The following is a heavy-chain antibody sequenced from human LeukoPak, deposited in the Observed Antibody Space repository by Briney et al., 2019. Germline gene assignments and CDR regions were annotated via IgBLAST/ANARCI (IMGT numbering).Heavy chain of an antibody. CDR3: ARDDQTF. Sequence: GGSLRLSCAASGFTLSSYWMSWVRQAPGKGLEWVANIKQDGSEKYYVDSVKGRFTISRDNAKNSLYLQMNSLRAEDTAVYYCARDDQTFWGQGTLVTVSS. CDR2: IKQDGSEK. V-gene: IGHV3-7*01. CDR1: GFTLSSYW. J-gene: IGHJ4*02.